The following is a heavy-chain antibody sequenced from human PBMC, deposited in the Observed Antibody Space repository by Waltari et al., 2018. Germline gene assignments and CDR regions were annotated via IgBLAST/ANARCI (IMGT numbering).Heavy chain of an antibody. CDR1: GFIFSDYY. D-gene: IGHD3-3*01. Sequence: QVQLVESGGGLVKPGGSLRLSCAASGFIFSDYYLSWIRQAPGKGLDWVSYISSRGDTIYYADSVKGRFTVSRDNAKNSLYLQMSSLRAEDSAMYYCARGYFWSGYSPLDTWGLGTLVIVSS. CDR2: ISSRGDTI. V-gene: IGHV3-11*04. CDR3: ARGYFWSGYSPLDT. J-gene: IGHJ5*02.